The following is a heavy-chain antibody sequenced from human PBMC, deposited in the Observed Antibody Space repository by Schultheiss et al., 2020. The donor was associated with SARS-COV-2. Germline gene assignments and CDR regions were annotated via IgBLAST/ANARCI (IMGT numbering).Heavy chain of an antibody. CDR3: ARDQDYYDSSGYY. V-gene: IGHV1-18*01. J-gene: IGHJ4*02. CDR1: GYTFTSYA. CDR2: ISAYNGNT. D-gene: IGHD3-22*01. Sequence: ASVKVSCKASGYTFTSYAMNWVRQAPGQGLEWMGWISAYNGNTNYAQKLQGRVTMTTDTSTSTAYMELRSLRSDDTAVYYCARDQDYYDSSGYYWGQGTLVTVSS.